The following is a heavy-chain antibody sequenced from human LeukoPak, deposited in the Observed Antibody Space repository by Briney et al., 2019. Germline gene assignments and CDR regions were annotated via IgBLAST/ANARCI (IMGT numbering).Heavy chain of an antibody. D-gene: IGHD4-17*01. CDR3: ARGYYGDTYFDY. Sequence: TGGSLRLSCAASGFTFSTYWMHWVRQAPGKGLVWVSRMNNDGSSTNYADSVKGRFTISRDNAKNTLYLQMNSLRAEDTAVYYCARGYYGDTYFDYWGQGILVTVSS. J-gene: IGHJ4*01. V-gene: IGHV3-74*01. CDR2: MNNDGSST. CDR1: GFTFSTYW.